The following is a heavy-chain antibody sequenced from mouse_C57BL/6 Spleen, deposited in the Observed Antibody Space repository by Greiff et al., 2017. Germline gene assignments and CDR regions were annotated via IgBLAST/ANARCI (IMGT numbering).Heavy chain of an antibody. Sequence: VQLQQFGAELMKPGASVQLSCKAPGYTFTGYWIEWVKQRPGHGLEWIGEILPGSGSTHYNEKFKGKATFTADTSANTADMQLSSLTTEDSAIDYCARDSPYYYGNKEYIDYWGTGTTVTVSS. V-gene: IGHV1-9*01. J-gene: IGHJ1*03. CDR3: ARDSPYYYGNKEYIDY. CDR2: ILPGSGST. D-gene: IGHD1-1*01. CDR1: GYTFTGYW.